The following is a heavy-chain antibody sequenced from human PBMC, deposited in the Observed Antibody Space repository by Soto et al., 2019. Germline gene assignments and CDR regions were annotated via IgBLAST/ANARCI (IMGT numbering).Heavy chain of an antibody. CDR2: IYYSGST. CDR1: GGSISSYY. Sequence: SETLSLTCTVSGGSISSYYWSWIRQPPGKGLEWIGYIYYSGSTNYNPSLESRLTISVDTSKNQFSLKLSSVTAADTAVYYCARGGGCSGGSCALNWFDPWGQGTLVTASS. J-gene: IGHJ5*02. V-gene: IGHV4-59*01. D-gene: IGHD2-15*01. CDR3: ARGGGCSGGSCALNWFDP.